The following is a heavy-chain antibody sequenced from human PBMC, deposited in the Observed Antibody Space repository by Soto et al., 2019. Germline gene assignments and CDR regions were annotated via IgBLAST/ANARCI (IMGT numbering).Heavy chain of an antibody. D-gene: IGHD2-15*01. CDR1: GYTFSSHY. CDR2: INPTSGGT. Sequence: ASVKVSCKASGYTFSSHYMHWVRQAPGQQGLEWMGLINPTSGGTSYAQKFQGRVTMARDTSTSTVYMELTMELRSLRTEDTAVYYCARDHSGSTDYWGQGTLVTVSS. CDR3: ARDHSGSTDY. J-gene: IGHJ4*02. V-gene: IGHV1-46*01.